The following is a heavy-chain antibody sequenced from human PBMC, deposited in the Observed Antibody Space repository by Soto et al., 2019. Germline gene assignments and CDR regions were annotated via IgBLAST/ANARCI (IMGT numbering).Heavy chain of an antibody. D-gene: IGHD1-26*01. V-gene: IGHV1-69*01. CDR1: GGTFSTYA. CDR3: ARGVGAYDLDY. Sequence: QVQLVQSGAEVKKPGSSVKVSCKASGGTFSTYAITWVRQAPGQGLEWLGGIIPIFGTTDYARKFQGRVTITAAESTSTVFIDLSSLTSEDTAVYYCARGVGAYDLDYGGQGTLVTVSS. J-gene: IGHJ4*02. CDR2: IIPIFGTT.